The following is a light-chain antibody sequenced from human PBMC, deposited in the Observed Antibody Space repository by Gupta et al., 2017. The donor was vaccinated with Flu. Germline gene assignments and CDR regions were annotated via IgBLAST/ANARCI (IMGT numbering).Light chain of an antibody. CDR1: QTVGRF. V-gene: IGKV3-11*01. CDR2: DAS. Sequence: PSTLSLSPGERATLSCRASQTVGRFLVWYQQKPGQAPRLLMSDASTRATGIPARFGGRGSGTDFTLTISSLEPEDLAVYFCQQCDDWPMTFGQGTRMEIK. J-gene: IGKJ5*01. CDR3: QQCDDWPMT.